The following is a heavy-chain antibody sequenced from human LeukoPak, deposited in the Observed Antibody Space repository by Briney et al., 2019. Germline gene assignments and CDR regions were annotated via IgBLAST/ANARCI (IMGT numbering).Heavy chain of an antibody. D-gene: IGHD3-10*01. J-gene: IGHJ4*02. V-gene: IGHV3-23*01. CDR1: GFSFIKYS. CDR3: AKFWGPMVRGRGFDY. Sequence: GGSLRLSCAASGFSFIKYSMTWVRQAPGKGLEWVSAITGSGAFTDYADSVKGRFTISRDNSKNTLYLQMNSLRAEDTAVYYCAKFWGPMVRGRGFDYWGQGALVTVSS. CDR2: ITGSGAFT.